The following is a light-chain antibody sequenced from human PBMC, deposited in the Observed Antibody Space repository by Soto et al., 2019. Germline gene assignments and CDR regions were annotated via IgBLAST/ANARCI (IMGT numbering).Light chain of an antibody. V-gene: IGKV3-15*01. CDR1: QSVSSN. CDR3: QQYNNWPRT. Sequence: EIVMTQSPATLSVSPGERATLSCRASQSVSSNLAWYQQKPGQAPRLLIYGASTRATGIPARFSGSWSGTEFTLTISRLQSEDFADYYCQQYNNWPRTFGQGTKVEIK. CDR2: GAS. J-gene: IGKJ1*01.